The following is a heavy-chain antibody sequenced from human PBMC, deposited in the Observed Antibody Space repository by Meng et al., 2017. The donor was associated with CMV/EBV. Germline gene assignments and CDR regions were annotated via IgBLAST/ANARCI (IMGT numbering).Heavy chain of an antibody. J-gene: IGHJ6*02. V-gene: IGHV3-15*01. CDR1: GFTFSNAW. Sequence: GGSLRLSCAASGFTFSNAWMSWVRQAPGKGLEWVCRIKSKTDGGTTDYAAPVKGRFTISRDDSKNTLYLQRNSLKTEDTAVYYGTTEDEYYNDSSGYDYYYYGMNVWGQGTTVTVSS. CDR3: TTEDEYYNDSSGYDYYYYGMNV. CDR2: IKSKTDGGTT. D-gene: IGHD3-22*01.